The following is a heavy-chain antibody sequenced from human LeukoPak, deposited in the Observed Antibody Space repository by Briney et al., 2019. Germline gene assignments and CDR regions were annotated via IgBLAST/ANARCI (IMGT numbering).Heavy chain of an antibody. CDR1: GGSISSYY. D-gene: IGHD2-2*01. CDR3: ARAIRDIVVVPVPRGNAFDI. Sequence: SETLSLTCTVSGGSISSYYWSWIRQPPGKGLEWIANIYYSGSTNYNPSLKSRVTISVDTSKNQFSLKLSSVTAADTAVYYCARAIRDIVVVPVPRGNAFDIWGQGTMVTVSS. CDR2: IYYSGST. V-gene: IGHV4-59*12. J-gene: IGHJ3*02.